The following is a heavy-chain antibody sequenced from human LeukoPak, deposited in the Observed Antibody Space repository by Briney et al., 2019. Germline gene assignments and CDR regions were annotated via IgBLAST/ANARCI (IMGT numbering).Heavy chain of an antibody. CDR2: IYHSGST. CDR3: ARGGIAAAGDY. D-gene: IGHD6-13*01. Sequence: PSETLSLTCAVSGGSISSGGYSWSWIRQPPGKGLEWIGYIYHSGSTYYNPSLKSRVTISVDRSKNQFSLKLSSVTAADTAVYYCARGGIAAAGDYWGQGTLVTVSS. J-gene: IGHJ4*02. V-gene: IGHV4-30-2*01. CDR1: GGSISSGGYS.